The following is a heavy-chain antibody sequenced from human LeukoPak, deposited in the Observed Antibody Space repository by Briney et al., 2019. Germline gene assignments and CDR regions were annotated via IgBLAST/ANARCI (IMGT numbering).Heavy chain of an antibody. CDR1: GYTFTSYG. CDR2: ISAYNGNT. V-gene: IGHV1-18*01. Sequence: ASVKVSCKASGYTFTSYGISWVRQAPGQGLEWMGWISAYNGNTNYAQRLQGRVTMITDTSTSIAYMELRSLRSDDTAVYYCARGVQYGDFDYWGQGTLVTVSS. D-gene: IGHD4-17*01. J-gene: IGHJ4*02. CDR3: ARGVQYGDFDY.